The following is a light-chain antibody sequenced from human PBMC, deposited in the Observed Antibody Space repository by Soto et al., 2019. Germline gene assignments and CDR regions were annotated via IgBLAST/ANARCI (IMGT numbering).Light chain of an antibody. V-gene: IGLV1-40*01. J-gene: IGLJ3*02. CDR1: SSNIGAGYD. CDR3: QSYDSSLSGWV. CDR2: ANS. Sequence: QSVLTQPPSVSGAPGQRVTISCTGSSSNIGAGYDVHWYQQLPGTAPKLLIYANSNRPSGVPDRFSCSKSGTSASLAVTGLQAEDEADYYCQSYDSSLSGWVFGGGTKLTVL.